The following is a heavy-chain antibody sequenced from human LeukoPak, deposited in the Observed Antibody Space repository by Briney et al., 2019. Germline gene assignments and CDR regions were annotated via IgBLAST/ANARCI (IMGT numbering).Heavy chain of an antibody. CDR1: GFTFSYYA. V-gene: IGHV3-23*01. Sequence: GGSLRLSCEASGFTFSYYAMSWVRQSPGKGLEWVSAISGRSTGIYYADSVKGRFTISRDDSKNTLYLQMKNLRAGDTALYYCARDWYYYDSNGRPGELDYWGQGTRVTVSS. D-gene: IGHD3-22*01. J-gene: IGHJ4*02. CDR3: ARDWYYYDSNGRPGELDY. CDR2: ISGRSTGI.